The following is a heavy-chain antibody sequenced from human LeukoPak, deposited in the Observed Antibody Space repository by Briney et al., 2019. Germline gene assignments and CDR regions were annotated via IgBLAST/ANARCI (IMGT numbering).Heavy chain of an antibody. CDR2: ISYDGSNK. Sequence: PGRSLRLSCAASGFTFSSYAMHWVCQAPGKGLEWVAVISYDGSNKYYADSVKGRFTISRDNSKNTLYLQMNSLRAEDTAVYYCARDGVAVAGKNYGMDVWGQGTTVTVSS. V-gene: IGHV3-30-3*01. CDR1: GFTFSSYA. J-gene: IGHJ6*02. D-gene: IGHD6-19*01. CDR3: ARDGVAVAGKNYGMDV.